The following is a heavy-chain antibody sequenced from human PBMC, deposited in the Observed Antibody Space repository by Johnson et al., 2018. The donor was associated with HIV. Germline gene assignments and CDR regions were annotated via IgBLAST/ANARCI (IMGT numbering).Heavy chain of an antibody. CDR2: IYSGGST. D-gene: IGHD5-24*01. J-gene: IGHJ3*02. Sequence: EVQLVESGGGVVRPGGSPRLSCAASGFTLSSNSMNWVRQAPGKGLEWVSLIYSGGSTYYADSVKGRFTISRDNSKNTLYLQMNSLRAEDTAVYYCARACRDGYTCDAFDIWGQGTMVTVSS. CDR3: ARACRDGYTCDAFDI. V-gene: IGHV3-66*01. CDR1: GFTLSSNS.